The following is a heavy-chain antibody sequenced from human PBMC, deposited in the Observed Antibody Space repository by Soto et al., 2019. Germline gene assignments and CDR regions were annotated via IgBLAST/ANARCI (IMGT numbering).Heavy chain of an antibody. Sequence: SETLSLTCTVSGGSVSSGSYYWSWIRQPPGKGPEWIGYIYYSGSTNYNPSLKSRVTISVDTSKNQFSLKLSSVTAADTAVYYCAREGGSHWRNWFDPWGQGTLVTVSS. CDR1: GGSVSSGSYY. J-gene: IGHJ5*02. CDR3: AREGGSHWRNWFDP. CDR2: IYYSGST. V-gene: IGHV4-61*01. D-gene: IGHD2-15*01.